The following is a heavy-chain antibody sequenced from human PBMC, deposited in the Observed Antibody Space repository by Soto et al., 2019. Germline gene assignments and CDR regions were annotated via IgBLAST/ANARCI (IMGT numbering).Heavy chain of an antibody. J-gene: IGHJ6*03. D-gene: IGHD5-12*01. Sequence: GASVKVSCKVSGYTLTELSMHWVRQAPGKGLEWMGGFDPEDGETIYAQKFQGRVTMTEDTSTDTAYMELSSLRSEDTAVYYCARYMWRLRLASFSYYYYYMDVWGKGTTVTVSS. CDR2: FDPEDGET. CDR3: ARYMWRLRLASFSYYYYYMDV. CDR1: GYTLTELS. V-gene: IGHV1-24*01.